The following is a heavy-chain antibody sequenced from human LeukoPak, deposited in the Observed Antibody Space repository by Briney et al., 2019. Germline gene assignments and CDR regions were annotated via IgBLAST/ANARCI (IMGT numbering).Heavy chain of an antibody. J-gene: IGHJ4*02. CDR3: ARGRIAAQG. CDR1: GGSISSGSYY. Sequence: PSETLSLTCTVSGGSISSGSYYWSWIRQPAGKGLEWIGRIYTSGSTNYNPSLKSRVTISVDTSKNQFSLKLSSVTAADTAVYYCARGRIAAQGWGQGTLVTVSS. V-gene: IGHV4-61*02. D-gene: IGHD6-13*01. CDR2: IYTSGST.